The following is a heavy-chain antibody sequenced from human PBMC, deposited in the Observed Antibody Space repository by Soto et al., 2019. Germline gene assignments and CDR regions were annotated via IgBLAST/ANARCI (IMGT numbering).Heavy chain of an antibody. CDR2: ISSSSSYT. J-gene: IGHJ5*02. Sequence: PGGSLRLSCAASGFTFSDYYMSWIRQAPGKGLEWVSYISSSSSYTNYADSVKGRFTISRDNAKNSLYLQMNSLRAEDTAVYYCARDRGYCSGGSCYSNWFDPWGQGTLVTVSS. D-gene: IGHD2-15*01. CDR1: GFTFSDYY. CDR3: ARDRGYCSGGSCYSNWFDP. V-gene: IGHV3-11*05.